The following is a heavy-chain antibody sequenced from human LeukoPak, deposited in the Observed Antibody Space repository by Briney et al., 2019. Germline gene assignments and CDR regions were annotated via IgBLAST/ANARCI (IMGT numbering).Heavy chain of an antibody. Sequence: SETLSLTCTVSGGSISSGGYYWSWIRQPPGKGLEWIGYIYYSGSTNYNPSLKSRVTISVDTSKNQFSLKLSSVTAADTAVYYCAGYAAAGTTVGAFDIWGQGTMVTVSS. V-gene: IGHV4-61*08. CDR3: AGYAAAGTTVGAFDI. CDR1: GGSISSGGYY. CDR2: IYYSGST. D-gene: IGHD4-23*01. J-gene: IGHJ3*02.